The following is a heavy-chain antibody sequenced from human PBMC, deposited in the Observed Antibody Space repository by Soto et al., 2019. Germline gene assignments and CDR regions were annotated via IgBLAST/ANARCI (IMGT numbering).Heavy chain of an antibody. V-gene: IGHV3-30*03. J-gene: IGHJ6*02. CDR1: GFSLNNYG. CDR2: ISNNGSNS. D-gene: IGHD2-15*01. Sequence: QVQLVESGGGVVQPGTSLRLSCAASGFSLNNYGMNWVRQAPGKGLEWVAVISNNGSNSYYADSVRGRFTISRDNSKNTLQLQLNSLRTADTAVYYCATGGFCSGGSCPGYFFYYYGMNVWGQGTTVTVSS. CDR3: ATGGFCSGGSCPGYFFYYYGMNV.